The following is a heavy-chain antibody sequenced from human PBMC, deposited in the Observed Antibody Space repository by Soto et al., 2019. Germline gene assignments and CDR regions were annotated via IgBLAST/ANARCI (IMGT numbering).Heavy chain of an antibody. J-gene: IGHJ6*02. CDR1: GYSFTSYW. CDR2: IYPGDSDI. CDR3: ATSIAAAGTYYYYYGMDV. V-gene: IGHV5-51*01. D-gene: IGHD6-13*01. Sequence: GESLKISCKGSGYSFTSYWIGWVRQMPGKDLEWMGIIYPGDSDIRYSPSFQGQVTISADKSISTAYLQWSRLKASDTAMYYCATSIAAAGTYYYYYGMDVWGQGTTVTVSS.